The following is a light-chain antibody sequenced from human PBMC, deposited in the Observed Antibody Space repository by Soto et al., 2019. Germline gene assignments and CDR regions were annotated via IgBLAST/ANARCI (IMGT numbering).Light chain of an antibody. CDR1: SSNIGSKY. CDR2: RNN. Sequence: QSVLTQPPSVSGTPGQRVTISCSGSSSNIGSKYVYWYQELPGTAPKLLIYRNNQRPSGVPDRFSGSKSGTSASLAISGLRSEDEADYYCAAWDDSLSGPRYVFGTGTKVTVL. J-gene: IGLJ1*01. CDR3: AAWDDSLSGPRYV. V-gene: IGLV1-47*01.